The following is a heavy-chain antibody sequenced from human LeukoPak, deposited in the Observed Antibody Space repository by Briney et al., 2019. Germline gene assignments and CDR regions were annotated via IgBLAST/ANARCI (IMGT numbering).Heavy chain of an antibody. V-gene: IGHV3-74*01. Sequence: TGGSLRLSCATSGLTFSSFWMHWVRQDPGKGLVWVSGINGDGSKTTYVDSVKGRFTISRDNAMNTLYLQMDSLRAEDTAVYYCASDQEREYSGYDPFDHWGQGTLVTVSS. CDR1: GLTFSSFW. J-gene: IGHJ4*02. CDR2: INGDGSKT. D-gene: IGHD5-12*01. CDR3: ASDQEREYSGYDPFDH.